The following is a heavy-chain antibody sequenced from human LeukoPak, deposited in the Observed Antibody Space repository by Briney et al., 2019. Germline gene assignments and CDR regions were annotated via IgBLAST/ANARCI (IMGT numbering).Heavy chain of an antibody. D-gene: IGHD4-17*01. J-gene: IGHJ4*02. CDR3: ARDGVYGDYVLSYYFDY. CDR1: KFTFSSYW. CDR2: IKQDGSEK. Sequence: PGGSLRLSCAASKFTFSSYWMTWVRQAPGKGLEWVANIKQDGSEKNYVDSVNGRFTISRDNAKNSLYLQMNSLSAEDTAVYYCARDGVYGDYVLSYYFDYWGQGTLVTVSS. V-gene: IGHV3-7*01.